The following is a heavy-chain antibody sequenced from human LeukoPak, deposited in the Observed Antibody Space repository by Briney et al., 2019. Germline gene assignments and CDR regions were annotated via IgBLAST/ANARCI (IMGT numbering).Heavy chain of an antibody. CDR2: IYYSGST. CDR1: GGSISSYY. V-gene: IGHV4-59*01. CDR3: ARALGAIDDY. D-gene: IGHD1-26*01. Sequence: SETLSLTCTVSGGSISSYYWSWIRQPPGKGLEWIGYIYYSGSTNYNPSLKSRVTMSVDTSKNQFSLKLSSVTAADTAVYYCARALGAIDDYWGQGTLVTVSS. J-gene: IGHJ4*02.